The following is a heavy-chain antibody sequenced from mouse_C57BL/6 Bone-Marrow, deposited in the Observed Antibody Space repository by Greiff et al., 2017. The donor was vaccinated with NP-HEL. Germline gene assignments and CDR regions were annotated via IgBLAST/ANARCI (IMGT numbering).Heavy chain of an antibody. J-gene: IGHJ2*01. V-gene: IGHV3-6*01. Sequence: VQLQQSGPGLVKPSQSLSLTCSVTGYSITSGYYWNWIRQFPGNKLEWMGYISYDGSNNYNPSLKNRISITRDTSKNQFFLKLNSVTTEDTATYYCARSIYYYGSSPYYFDYWGQGTTLTVSS. D-gene: IGHD1-1*01. CDR2: ISYDGSN. CDR1: GYSITSGYY. CDR3: ARSIYYYGSSPYYFDY.